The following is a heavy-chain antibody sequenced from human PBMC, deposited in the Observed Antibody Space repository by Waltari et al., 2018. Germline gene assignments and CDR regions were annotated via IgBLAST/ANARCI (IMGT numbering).Heavy chain of an antibody. CDR1: GGSISSYY. CDR2: IYYSGCT. J-gene: IGHJ4*02. V-gene: IGHV4-59*01. D-gene: IGHD5-18*01. Sequence: QVQLQESGPGLVKPSETLSLICTVSGGSISSYYWSWIRQPPGKGLEWIGYIYYSGCTTYNPSLKSRVTIAVDTSKNQFSLKLSSVTAADTAVYYCARMHSEYTYGSDYWGQGILVTVSS. CDR3: ARMHSEYTYGSDY.